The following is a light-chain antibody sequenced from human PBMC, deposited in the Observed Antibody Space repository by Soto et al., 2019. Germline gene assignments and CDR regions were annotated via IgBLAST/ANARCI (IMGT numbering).Light chain of an antibody. J-gene: IGKJ1*01. CDR3: LQYNTYSET. CDR1: QSISSW. V-gene: IGKV1-5*03. Sequence: DIQMTQSPSTLSASVGDRVTITCRASQSISSWLAWYQQKPGKAPKLLIYQASNLKSGVPSRFSGSGYGAEFTLTIGSPQPDDFATYYCLQYNTYSETFGQGTSVEIK. CDR2: QAS.